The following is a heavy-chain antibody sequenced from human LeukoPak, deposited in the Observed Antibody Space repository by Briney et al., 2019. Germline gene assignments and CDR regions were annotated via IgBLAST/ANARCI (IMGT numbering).Heavy chain of an antibody. Sequence: GGSLRLSCAASGFTFSGYSMNWVRQAVGKGLEWVSYISASSSSIYYADSVKGRFTIPRDNAKNSLYLQMNSLRDEDTAVYYCARRAAGRPGADYFQHWGQGILVTVSS. CDR1: GFTFSGYS. CDR3: ARRAAGRPGADYFQH. CDR2: ISASSSSI. V-gene: IGHV3-48*02. J-gene: IGHJ1*01. D-gene: IGHD3-10*01.